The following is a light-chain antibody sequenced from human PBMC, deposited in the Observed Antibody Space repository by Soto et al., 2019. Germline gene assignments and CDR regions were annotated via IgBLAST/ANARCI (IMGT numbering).Light chain of an antibody. CDR3: SSYASTSTPCV. CDR1: SSGVGGYNY. J-gene: IGLJ1*01. V-gene: IGLV2-14*01. Sequence: QSALTQPASVSGSPGQSITISCTGTSSGVGGYNYVSWYQQHPGKAPKLVIFEVSDRPSGVSNRFSGSKSGNTASLTISGLQAEDEADYYCSSYASTSTPCVFGTGTKLTVL. CDR2: EVS.